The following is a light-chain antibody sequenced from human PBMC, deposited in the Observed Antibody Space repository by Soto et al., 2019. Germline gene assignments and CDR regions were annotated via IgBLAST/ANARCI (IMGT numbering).Light chain of an antibody. J-gene: IGKJ5*01. Sequence: EVVLTPSPGTLSLSLGERATLSCMAIERIYSAYLGCYQQKPAQAPRLLIYGASSRATGIPDSFRGSGSARDVALTMTRLEGERVEVYSCQQYGSSGITFGQGSRLE. CDR3: QQYGSSGIT. CDR2: GAS. CDR1: ERIYSAY. V-gene: IGKV3-20*01.